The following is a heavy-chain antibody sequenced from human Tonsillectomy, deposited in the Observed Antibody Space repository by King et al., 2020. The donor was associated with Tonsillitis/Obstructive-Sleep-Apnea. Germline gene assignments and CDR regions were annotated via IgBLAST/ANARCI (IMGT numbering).Heavy chain of an antibody. CDR3: AKDGVYSYGYLDY. CDR2: ISGSGGST. J-gene: IGHJ4*02. Sequence: VQLVESGGGLVQPGGSLRLSCAGSGFTFSSYAMSWVRQAPGKGLEWVSVISGSGGSTYHADPVKGRFNISRDNSKNTLYLQMNSLRAEDTAVYYCAKDGVYSYGYLDYWGQGTLVTVSS. CDR1: GFTFSSYA. D-gene: IGHD5-18*01. V-gene: IGHV3-23*04.